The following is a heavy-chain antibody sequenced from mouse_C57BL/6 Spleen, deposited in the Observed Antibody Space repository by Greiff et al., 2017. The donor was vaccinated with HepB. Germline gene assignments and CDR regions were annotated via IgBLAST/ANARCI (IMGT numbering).Heavy chain of an antibody. CDR1: GYTFTSYW. Sequence: QVQLQQPGAELVMPGASVKLSCKASGYTFTSYWMHWVKQRPGQGLEWIGEIDPSDSYTNYNQKFKGKSTLTVDKSSSTAYMQLSSLTSADSAVYYCARGHGGWYFDVWGTGTTVTVSS. V-gene: IGHV1-69*01. J-gene: IGHJ1*03. CDR3: ARGHGGWYFDV. CDR2: IDPSDSYT.